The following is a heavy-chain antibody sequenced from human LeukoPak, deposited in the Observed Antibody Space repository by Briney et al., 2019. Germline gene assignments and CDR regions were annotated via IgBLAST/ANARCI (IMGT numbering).Heavy chain of an antibody. Sequence: SETLSLTCTVSGGSISPYSWSWIRQPPGKGLEWIGYIFYSGSTNSNPSLKSRVTISVATSKNEFYLELSSVTAADTAVYYCARDYHDTSGYNYVGGYYYMDVWGRGTTVTLSS. J-gene: IGHJ6*03. D-gene: IGHD3-22*01. CDR1: GGSISPYS. CDR3: ARDYHDTSGYNYVGGYYYMDV. CDR2: IFYSGST. V-gene: IGHV4-59*08.